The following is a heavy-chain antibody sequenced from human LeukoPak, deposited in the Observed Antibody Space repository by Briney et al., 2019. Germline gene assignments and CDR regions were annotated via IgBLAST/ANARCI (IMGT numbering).Heavy chain of an antibody. CDR3: ARDRHYYDSSGYSGLDY. Sequence: ASVKVSCKASGYTFTSYYMHWVRQAPGQGLEWMGIINPSGGSTSYAQKFQGRVTMTRDTSTSTVYMELSSLRSEDTAVYYCARDRHYYDSSGYSGLDYWGQGTLVTVSS. V-gene: IGHV1-46*01. D-gene: IGHD3-22*01. CDR2: INPSGGST. J-gene: IGHJ4*02. CDR1: GYTFTSYY.